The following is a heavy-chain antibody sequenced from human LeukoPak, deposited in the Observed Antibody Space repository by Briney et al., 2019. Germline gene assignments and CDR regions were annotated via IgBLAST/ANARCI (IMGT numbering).Heavy chain of an antibody. Sequence: SGGSLRLSCAAPGFTFSSYSMNWVRQAPGKGLEWVSYITSSSSTIYYADSVKGRFTISRDNAKNSLYLQMNSLRDEDTAVYYCARRDTPRARYSGSLWYFDLWGRGTLVTVSS. CDR2: ITSSSSTI. V-gene: IGHV3-48*02. CDR3: ARRDTPRARYSGSLWYFDL. CDR1: GFTFSSYS. D-gene: IGHD1-26*01. J-gene: IGHJ2*01.